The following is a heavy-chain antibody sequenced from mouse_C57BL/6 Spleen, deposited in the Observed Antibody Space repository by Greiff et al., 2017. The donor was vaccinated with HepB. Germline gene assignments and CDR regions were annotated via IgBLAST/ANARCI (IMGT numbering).Heavy chain of an antibody. V-gene: IGHV1-22*01. J-gene: IGHJ3*01. Sequence: EVQLQQSGPELVKPGASVKMSCKASGYTFTDYNMHWVKQSHGKSLEWIGYINPNNGGTSYNQKFKGKATLTVNKSSSTAYMELRSLTSEDSAVYYCASIYDGYYEFAYWGQGTLVTVSA. D-gene: IGHD2-3*01. CDR3: ASIYDGYYEFAY. CDR2: INPNNGGT. CDR1: GYTFTDYN.